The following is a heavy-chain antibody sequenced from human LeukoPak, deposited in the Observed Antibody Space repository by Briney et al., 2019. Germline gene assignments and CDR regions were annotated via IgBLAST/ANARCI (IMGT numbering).Heavy chain of an antibody. CDR1: GGTFSSYA. CDR3: AGANLRRYCSSTSCPNWFDP. V-gene: IGHV1-69*05. Sequence: SVKVSCKASGGTFSSYAISWVRQAPGQGLEWMGGIIPIFGTANYAQKFQGRVTITTDESTSTAYMELSSLRSDHTAVYYCAGANLRRYCSSTSCPNWFDPCGQGTLVTVSS. J-gene: IGHJ5*02. CDR2: IIPIFGTA. D-gene: IGHD2-2*01.